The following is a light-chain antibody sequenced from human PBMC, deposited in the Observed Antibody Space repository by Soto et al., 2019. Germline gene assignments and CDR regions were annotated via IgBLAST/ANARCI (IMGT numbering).Light chain of an antibody. J-gene: IGLJ1*01. CDR2: DVV. CDR3: CSYSSSASYV. V-gene: IGLV2-14*03. Sequence: QSALSQPASVSGSPGQSITISCTGTSGDIGRFHFVSWYQHHPGKAPKLMIYDVVNRPSGVSDRFSGSKSGNMASLTISGLQAEDDAYYYCCSYSSSASYVFGTGTKLTVL. CDR1: SGDIGRFHF.